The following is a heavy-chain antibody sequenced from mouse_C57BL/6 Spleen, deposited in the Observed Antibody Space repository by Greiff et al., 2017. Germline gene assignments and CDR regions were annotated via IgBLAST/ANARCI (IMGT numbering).Heavy chain of an antibody. Sequence: QVQLQQSGAELMKPGASVKLSCKATGYTFTGYWIEWVKQRPGHGLEWIGEILPGSGSTNYNEKFKGKATFTADTSSNTAYMQRSSLTTEDSAIYYCARSYQGDWFAYWGQGTLVTVSA. CDR1: GYTFTGYW. D-gene: IGHD3-2*02. V-gene: IGHV1-9*01. CDR3: ARSYQGDWFAY. J-gene: IGHJ3*01. CDR2: ILPGSGST.